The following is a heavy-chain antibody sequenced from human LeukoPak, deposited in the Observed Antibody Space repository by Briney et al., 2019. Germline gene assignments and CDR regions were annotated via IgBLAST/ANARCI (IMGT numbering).Heavy chain of an antibody. CDR1: GFTFSSYS. CDR2: ISSSSSYI. V-gene: IGHV3-21*01. J-gene: IGHJ4*02. D-gene: IGHD6-19*01. CDR3: ARDNSPKYSSGWYDYGY. Sequence: GGSLRLSCAASGFTFSSYSMNWVRQAPGKGLEWVSSISSSSSYIYYADSVKGRFTSSRDNAKNTLYLQMNSLRAEDTAVYYCARDNSPKYSSGWYDYGYWGQGTLVTVSS.